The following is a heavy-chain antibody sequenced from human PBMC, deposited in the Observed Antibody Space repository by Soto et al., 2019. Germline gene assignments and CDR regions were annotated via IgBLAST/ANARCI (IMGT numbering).Heavy chain of an antibody. Sequence: SETLALTCAVSGGSIISSNWWSCVRHPPWKVLEWIGEIYHSGSTNYNPSLKSRVTISVDKSKNQFSLKLSSVTAADTAVYYCARMRAGPAATNYYYGMDVWGQGTTVTVS. D-gene: IGHD2-2*01. CDR3: ARMRAGPAATNYYYGMDV. CDR1: GGSIISSNW. V-gene: IGHV4-4*02. CDR2: IYHSGST. J-gene: IGHJ6*02.